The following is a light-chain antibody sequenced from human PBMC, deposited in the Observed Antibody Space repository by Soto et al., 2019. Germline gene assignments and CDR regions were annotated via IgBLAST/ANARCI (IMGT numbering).Light chain of an antibody. CDR1: QSVRSSY. CDR3: QQYGSSPCT. J-gene: IGKJ3*01. V-gene: IGKV3D-20*01. CDR2: DAS. Sequence: EIVLTQSPATLSLSPGERATLSCGASQSVRSSYVAWFQQKPGLAPRLLIYDASSRATGIPDRFRGSGSGTDFTLTISGLEPEDFAVYYCQQYGSSPCTFGPGTKVDIK.